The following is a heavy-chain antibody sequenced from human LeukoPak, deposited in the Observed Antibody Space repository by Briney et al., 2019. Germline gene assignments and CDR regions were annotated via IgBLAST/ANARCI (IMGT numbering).Heavy chain of an antibody. CDR3: ARGVVRGAIPTVGMDV. CDR2: IIPILGIA. J-gene: IGHJ6*02. Sequence: ASVKVSCKASGGTFSSYAISWVRQAPGQGLEWMGRIIPILGIANYAQKFQGRVTITADKSTSTAYMELSSLRSEDTAVYYCARGVVRGAIPTVGMDVWGQGTTVTVSS. D-gene: IGHD3-10*01. V-gene: IGHV1-69*04. CDR1: GGTFSSYA.